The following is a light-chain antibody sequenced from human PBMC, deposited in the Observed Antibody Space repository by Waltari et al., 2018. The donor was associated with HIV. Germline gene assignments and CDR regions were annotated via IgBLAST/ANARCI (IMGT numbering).Light chain of an antibody. V-gene: IGLV8-61*01. CDR2: NAN. CDR3: VLYMGSGISV. Sequence: QTVVTQEPSFSVSPGGTVTLTCGLSSGSVSTTYYPSWYQHTPGQAPRTLIYNANTRSSGVPDRFSGSILGNKAALNITGAQADDECDYYCVLYMGSGISVFGGGTKLTVL. CDR1: SGSVSTTYY. J-gene: IGLJ2*01.